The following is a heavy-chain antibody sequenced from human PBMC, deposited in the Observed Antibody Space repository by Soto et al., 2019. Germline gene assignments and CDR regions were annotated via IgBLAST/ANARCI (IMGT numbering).Heavy chain of an antibody. CDR1: GYSFTSYG. CDR2: ISAYNANT. V-gene: IGHV1-18*01. CDR3: ARRFSDGSGGYFPEC. Sequence: ASVKVSCKASGYSFTSYGITWVRQAPGQGLEWMGWISAYNANTNYAEKLHDRVTMSTDTSTTTAYMELRSLRSDDTAVYYCARRFSDGSGGYFPECWGNRTLVTVSS. J-gene: IGHJ4*01. D-gene: IGHD3-10*01.